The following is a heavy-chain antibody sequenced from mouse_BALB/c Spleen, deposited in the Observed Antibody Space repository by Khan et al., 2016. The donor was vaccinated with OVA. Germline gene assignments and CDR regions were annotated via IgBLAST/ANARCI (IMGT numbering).Heavy chain of an antibody. J-gene: IGHJ4*01. CDR2: IWGGGST. CDR1: GFSLSNYG. V-gene: IGHV2-6-5*01. D-gene: IGHD2-14*01. Sequence: VQLQESGPGLVAPSQNLSITCTVSGFSLSNYGVSWIRQPPGKGLAWLGVIWGGGSTYYNSALKSRLSISKDNSKSQVFLKMSSLQSDDTAMFYCAKGVWYDYYTLDYWGQGTSVTVSS. CDR3: AKGVWYDYYTLDY.